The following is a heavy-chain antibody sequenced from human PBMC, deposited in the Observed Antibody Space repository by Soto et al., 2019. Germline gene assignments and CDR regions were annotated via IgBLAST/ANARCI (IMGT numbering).Heavy chain of an antibody. CDR1: GFTFSSCG. CDR3: ARDPGPTSTRFQH. V-gene: IGHV3-33*01. D-gene: IGHD2-2*01. Sequence: LSLTCAASGFTFSSCGMHWVRQAPGKGLEWVAVIWYDGSNKYYADSVKGRFTISRDNSKNTLYLQMNSLRAEDTAVYYCARDPGPTSTRFQHWGQGTLVTVSS. CDR2: IWYDGSNK. J-gene: IGHJ1*01.